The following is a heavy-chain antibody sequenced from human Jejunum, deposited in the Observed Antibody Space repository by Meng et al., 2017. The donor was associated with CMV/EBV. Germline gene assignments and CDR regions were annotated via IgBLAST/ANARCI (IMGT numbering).Heavy chain of an antibody. CDR3: SRGADAYKSGRS. V-gene: IGHV4-59*12. J-gene: IGHJ5*02. Sequence: QVQLQESGPGLVKPSETLSLTCTVSGDSIRSYYWSWIRQPPGKGLEWIGYIYYTGSTSYNPSLKSRVTISVDTSKSQFSLNLRSVTAADTAVYYCSRGADAYKSGRSWGQGTLVTVSS. CDR2: IYYTGST. D-gene: IGHD5-24*01. CDR1: GDSIRSYY.